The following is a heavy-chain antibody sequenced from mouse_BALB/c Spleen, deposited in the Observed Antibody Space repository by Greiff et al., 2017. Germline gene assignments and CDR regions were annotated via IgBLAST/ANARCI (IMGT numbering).Heavy chain of an antibody. CDR2: ISNGGGST. CDR3: ARHKGYYYGSSSYYFDY. CDR1: GFTFSSYT. V-gene: IGHV5-12-2*01. D-gene: IGHD1-1*01. J-gene: IGHJ2*01. Sequence: EVQVVESGGGLVQPGGSLKLSCAASGFTFSSYTMSWVRQTPEKRLEWVAYISNGGGSTYYPDTVKGRFTISRDNAKNTLYLQMSSLKSEDTAMYYCARHKGYYYGSSSYYFDYWGQGTTLTVSS.